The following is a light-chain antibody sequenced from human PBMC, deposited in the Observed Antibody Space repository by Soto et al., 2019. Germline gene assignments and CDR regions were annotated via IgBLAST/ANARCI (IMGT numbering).Light chain of an antibody. CDR2: EVS. V-gene: IGLV2-14*01. CDR3: SSYTSSSTRV. CDR1: SSDVGGYNY. Sequence: QSALTQPASVSGSPGQSITISCTGTSSDVGGYNYVSWYQQHPGKAPKLMIYEVSNRPSGVSNLFSGSKSANTASLTISCLQADDEADYYCSSYTSSSTRVFGGGTKVTVL. J-gene: IGLJ3*02.